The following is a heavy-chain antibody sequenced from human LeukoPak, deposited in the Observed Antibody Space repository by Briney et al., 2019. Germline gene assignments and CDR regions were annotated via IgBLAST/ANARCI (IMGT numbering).Heavy chain of an antibody. Sequence: SETLSPTCTVSGGSINSYYWSWIRQPPGKGLEWIGYIYYTGGETNYNPSLKSRLTISVDTSKNQFSLMLTSVTAADTAVYYCARQPGGTAAFDIWAQGTMVTVSS. CDR2: IYYTGGET. CDR1: GGSINSYY. CDR3: ARQPGGTAAFDI. V-gene: IGHV4-59*08. J-gene: IGHJ3*02. D-gene: IGHD1-14*01.